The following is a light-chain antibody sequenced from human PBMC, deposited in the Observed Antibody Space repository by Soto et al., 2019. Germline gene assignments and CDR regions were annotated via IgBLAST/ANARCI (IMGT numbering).Light chain of an antibody. Sequence: QSVLTQPPSVSAAPGHKVTISCSGSRSNIGGNSVSWYQQLPGTAPKLLIYDDNKRPSGIPDRFSGSKSGTSATLGITGFQTGDETDYYCGSWDSSLSAYVFGTGTKVTVL. CDR1: RSNIGGNS. V-gene: IGLV1-51*01. CDR2: DDN. CDR3: GSWDSSLSAYV. J-gene: IGLJ1*01.